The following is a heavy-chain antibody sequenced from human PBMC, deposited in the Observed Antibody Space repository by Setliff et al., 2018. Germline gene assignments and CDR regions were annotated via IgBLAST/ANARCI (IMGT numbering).Heavy chain of an antibody. Sequence: ASVKVSCKASGYTFTGYYIHWVRQAPGQGLEWMGRINPNSGGTNYAQKFQGRVTMTRGTSISTAYMELSRLRSEDTAVYYCARDKALRLLGYMDVWGKGTTVTVSS. V-gene: IGHV1-2*06. CDR1: GYTFTGYY. J-gene: IGHJ6*03. CDR3: ARDKALRLLGYMDV. CDR2: INPNSGGT. D-gene: IGHD3-3*01.